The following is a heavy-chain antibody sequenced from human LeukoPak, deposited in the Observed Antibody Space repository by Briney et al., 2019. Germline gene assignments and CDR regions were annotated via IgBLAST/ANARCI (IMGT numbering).Heavy chain of an antibody. J-gene: IGHJ4*02. CDR3: ARTLND. CDR1: GGSIKSSSYY. CDR2: IYYSGST. V-gene: IGHV4-61*05. Sequence: SETLSLTCTVSGGSIKSSSYYWSWIRQPPGKGLEWIGYIYYSGSTNYNPSLKSRVTISVDTSKNQFSLKLSSVTAADTAVYYCARTLNDWGQGTLVTVSS.